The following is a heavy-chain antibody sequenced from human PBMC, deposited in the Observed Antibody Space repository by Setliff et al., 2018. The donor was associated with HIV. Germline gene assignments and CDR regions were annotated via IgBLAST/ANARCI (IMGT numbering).Heavy chain of an antibody. D-gene: IGHD5-12*01. Sequence: ASVKVSCKASGYTFTAYYLHWVRQAPGQGLEWTGRINPNNGDTNYAQKFQGRVTMTRDTSISTAYMELSRLRSDDTAVYYCAREFGAGIRQIVAGECYYMDVWGKGTTVTVSS. J-gene: IGHJ6*03. CDR3: AREFGAGIRQIVAGECYYMDV. V-gene: IGHV1-2*06. CDR2: INPNNGDT. CDR1: GYTFTAYY.